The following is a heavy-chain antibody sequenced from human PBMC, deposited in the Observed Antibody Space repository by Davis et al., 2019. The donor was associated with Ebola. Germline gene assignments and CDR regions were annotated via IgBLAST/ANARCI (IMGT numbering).Heavy chain of an antibody. Sequence: PGGSLRLSCAASGFTFRNFGMNWVRQAPGKGLEWVSTISYNAANTHYADSVRGRFTISRDNSRGTVYLHLTGLRAEDTAIYYCAKEGYTSGWYPPPHFDYWGQGTLVTVSS. CDR3: AKEGYTSGWYPPPHFDY. CDR2: ISYNAANT. V-gene: IGHV3-23*01. D-gene: IGHD6-19*01. J-gene: IGHJ4*02. CDR1: GFTFRNFG.